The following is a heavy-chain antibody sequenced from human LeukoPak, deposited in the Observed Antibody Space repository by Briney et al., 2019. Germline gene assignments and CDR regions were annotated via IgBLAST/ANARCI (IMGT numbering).Heavy chain of an antibody. CDR1: GGTFSSYA. CDR3: ARDEYAFDI. Sequence: ASVKVSCKASGGTFSSYAISWVRQAPGQGPEWMGGIIPILGTANYAQKFQGRVTITADESTSTAYMELSSLRSEGTAVYYCARDEYAFDIWGQGTMVTVSS. J-gene: IGHJ3*02. CDR2: IIPILGTA. V-gene: IGHV1-69*01.